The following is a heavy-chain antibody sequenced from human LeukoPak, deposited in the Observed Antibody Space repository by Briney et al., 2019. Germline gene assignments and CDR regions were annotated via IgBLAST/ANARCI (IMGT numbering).Heavy chain of an antibody. CDR1: GGSFSGYY. CDR3: ARDEAKGIAAAGTKFDY. Sequence: SETLSLTCAVYGGSFSGYYWSWIRQTPGKGLEWIGEINHSGSTNYNPSLKSRVTISVDTSKNQFSLKLSSVTAADTAVYYCARDEAKGIAAAGTKFDYWGQGTLVTVSS. CDR2: INHSGST. J-gene: IGHJ4*02. D-gene: IGHD6-13*01. V-gene: IGHV4-34*01.